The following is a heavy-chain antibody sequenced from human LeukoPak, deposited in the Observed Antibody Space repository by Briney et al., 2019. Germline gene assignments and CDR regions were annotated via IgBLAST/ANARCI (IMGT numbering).Heavy chain of an antibody. D-gene: IGHD3-3*01. CDR2: IYTSGST. CDR1: GGSISSYY. J-gene: IGHJ4*02. Sequence: SETLSLTCTVSGGSISSYYWSWIRQPAGKGLEWIGRIYTSGSTNYNPSLKSRVTISVDRSKNQFSLKLSSVTAADTAVYYCARYYDFWSGYYFDYWGQGTLVTVSS. CDR3: ARYYDFWSGYYFDY. V-gene: IGHV4-4*07.